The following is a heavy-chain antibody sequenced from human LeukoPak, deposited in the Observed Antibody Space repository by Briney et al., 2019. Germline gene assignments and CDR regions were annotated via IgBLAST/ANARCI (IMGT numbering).Heavy chain of an antibody. CDR1: GYTFTTYG. CDR3: ARGEVSASLYYFDF. CDR2: VSGYTGNT. Sequence: GASVKVSSKTSGYTFTTYGVSWVRQAPGHGLEWMGWVSGYTGNTNYAERFQGRVTMTIDASTSTVYMELTNLRSDDTAVYFCARGEVSASLYYFDFWGRASLVTVS. V-gene: IGHV1-18*01. J-gene: IGHJ4*02. D-gene: IGHD1-14*01.